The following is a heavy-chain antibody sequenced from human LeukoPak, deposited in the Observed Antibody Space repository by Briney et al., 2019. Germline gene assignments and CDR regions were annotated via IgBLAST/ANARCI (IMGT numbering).Heavy chain of an antibody. J-gene: IGHJ4*02. CDR1: GYTFTGYY. V-gene: IGHV1-2*02. D-gene: IGHD5-18*01. CDR2: INPNSGGT. Sequence: ASVKVSCKASGYTFTGYYMHWVRQAPGQGLEWMGWINPNSGGTNYAQKFQGGVTMTRDTSISTAYMELSRLRSDDTAVYYCARVRVYSYGPYYFDYWGQGTLVTVSS. CDR3: ARVRVYSYGPYYFDY.